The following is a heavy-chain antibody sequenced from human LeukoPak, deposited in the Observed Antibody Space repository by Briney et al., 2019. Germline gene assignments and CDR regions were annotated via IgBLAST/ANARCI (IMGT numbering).Heavy chain of an antibody. CDR1: GFNFSSYG. Sequence: GRSLRLSCAASGFNFSSYGMNWVRQAPGKGLEWVAVISYDGSNKYYADSVKGRFTISRDNSKNTLFVQMSSLRAEDTAVYYCARGEYYSDTSSYFDYWGQGTLVTVSS. V-gene: IGHV3-30*03. CDR2: ISYDGSNK. J-gene: IGHJ4*02. D-gene: IGHD3-22*01. CDR3: ARGEYYSDTSSYFDY.